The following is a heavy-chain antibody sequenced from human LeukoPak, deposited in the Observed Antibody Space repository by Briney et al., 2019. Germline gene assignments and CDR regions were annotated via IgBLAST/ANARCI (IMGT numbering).Heavy chain of an antibody. CDR1: GGSFSGYY. Sequence: SETLSLTCALYGGSFSGYYWSWIRQPPGKGLEWIGEINHSGSTNYNPSLKSRVTISVDTSKNQFSLKLSSVTAADTAVYYCARGSRGYLTTFDLWGRGTLVTVSS. V-gene: IGHV4-34*01. D-gene: IGHD5-18*01. CDR2: INHSGST. J-gene: IGHJ2*01. CDR3: ARGSRGYLTTFDL.